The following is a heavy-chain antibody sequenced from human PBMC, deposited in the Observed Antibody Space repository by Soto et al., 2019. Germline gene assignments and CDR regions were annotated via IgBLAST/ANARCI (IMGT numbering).Heavy chain of an antibody. CDR2: ISSSSSYI. CDR1: GFTFSSYS. Sequence: EVQLVESGGGLVKPGGSLRLSCAASGFTFSSYSMNWVRQAPGKGLEWVSSISSSSSYIYYADSVKGRFTISRDNAKNSLYLQRNSMRAEDTAVYYWARDRSERYCSSTSCYYMDVWGKGTTVTVSS. D-gene: IGHD2-2*01. V-gene: IGHV3-21*01. CDR3: ARDRSERYCSSTSCYYMDV. J-gene: IGHJ6*03.